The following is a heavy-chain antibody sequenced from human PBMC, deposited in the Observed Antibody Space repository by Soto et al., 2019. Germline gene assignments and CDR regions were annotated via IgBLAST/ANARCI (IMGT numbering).Heavy chain of an antibody. Sequence: ASLKVSCKASGYTFTSYDINWVRQATGQGLEWMGWMNPNSGNTGYAQKFQGRVTMTRNTSISTAYMELSSLRSEDTAVYYCARGKAHGFYDILTGYKIDPKEVDAFDIWGQGTMVTVSS. D-gene: IGHD3-9*01. J-gene: IGHJ3*02. V-gene: IGHV1-8*01. CDR3: ARGKAHGFYDILTGYKIDPKEVDAFDI. CDR1: GYTFTSYD. CDR2: MNPNSGNT.